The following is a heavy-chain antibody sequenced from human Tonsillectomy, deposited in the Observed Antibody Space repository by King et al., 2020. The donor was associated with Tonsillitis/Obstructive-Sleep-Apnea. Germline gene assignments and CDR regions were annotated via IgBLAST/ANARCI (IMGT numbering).Heavy chain of an antibody. J-gene: IGHJ6*03. CDR2: IHYSGSS. D-gene: IGHD3-3*01. V-gene: IGHV4-59*08. Sequence: LQLQELGPGLVKPSETLSLTCTVSGGSISNYYWSWIRQPPGKGLEWIGFIHYSGSSNYNPSLKSRVTISVDTSKSQFSLKLSSVTAADTAVYYCARHLNFGAVMNYYYYYMDVWGKGTTVTVSS. CDR3: ARHLNFGAVMNYYYYYMDV. CDR1: GGSISNYY.